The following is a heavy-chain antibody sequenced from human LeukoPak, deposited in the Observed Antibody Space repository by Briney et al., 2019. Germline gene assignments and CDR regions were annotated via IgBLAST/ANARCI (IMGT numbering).Heavy chain of an antibody. CDR2: IYYSGST. D-gene: IGHD6-19*01. CDR1: GGSISSYY. Sequence: SETLSLTCTVSGGSISSYYWSWIRQPPGKGLGWIGYIYYSGSTNYNPSLKSRVTISVDTSKNQFSLKLSSVTAADTAVYYCARGGAVAGQDAFDIWGQGTMVTVSS. V-gene: IGHV4-59*01. J-gene: IGHJ3*02. CDR3: ARGGAVAGQDAFDI.